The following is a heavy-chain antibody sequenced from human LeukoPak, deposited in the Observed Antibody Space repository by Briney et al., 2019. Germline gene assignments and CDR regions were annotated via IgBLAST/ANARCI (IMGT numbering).Heavy chain of an antibody. CDR3: ASGITFGGVIVPGV. V-gene: IGHV4-59*01. CDR2: IYYSGST. D-gene: IGHD3-16*02. J-gene: IGHJ4*02. Sequence: SETLSLTCTVSGGSISSYYWSWIRQPPGKGLEWIGYIYYSGSTNCNPSLKSRVTISVDTSKKQFSLKLSSVTAADTAVYYCASGITFGGVIVPGVWGQGTLVTVSS. CDR1: GGSISSYY.